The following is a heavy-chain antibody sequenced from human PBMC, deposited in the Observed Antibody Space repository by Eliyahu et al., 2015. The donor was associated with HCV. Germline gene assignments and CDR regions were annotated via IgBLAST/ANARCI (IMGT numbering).Heavy chain of an antibody. CDR2: IWFDGSNK. CDR1: XFTFXRYG. V-gene: IGHV3-33*01. CDR3: ARDRRGSYGNYFDY. Sequence: QVQLVESGGGVVQPGRSXRXSXAXSXFTFXRYGFHWVRQXPGKGLDWVAVIWFDGSNKYYADSVKGRFTISRDNSKDTLYLQMNSLRAEDTAVYYCARDRRGSYGNYFDYWGQGTLVTVSS. J-gene: IGHJ4*02. D-gene: IGHD3-16*01.